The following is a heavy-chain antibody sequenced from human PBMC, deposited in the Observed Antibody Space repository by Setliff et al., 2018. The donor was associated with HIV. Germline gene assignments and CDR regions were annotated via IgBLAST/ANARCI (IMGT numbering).Heavy chain of an antibody. V-gene: IGHV4-59*08. J-gene: IGHJ6*03. D-gene: IGHD2-21*02. CDR3: ARRDHYYYYMDV. Sequence: SETLSLTCTVSGGSISSYYWSWIRQPPGKGLEWIGYIYISGSTNYNPSLKSRVTISVDTSKNQFSLKLSSVTAADTAVYYCARRDHYYYYMDVWGKGTTVTVSS. CDR2: IYISGST. CDR1: GGSISSYY.